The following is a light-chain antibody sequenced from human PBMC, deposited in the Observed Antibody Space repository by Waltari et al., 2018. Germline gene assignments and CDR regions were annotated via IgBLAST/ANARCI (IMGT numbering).Light chain of an antibody. CDR3: SMYMGSGVWV. V-gene: IGLV8-61*01. CDR2: KGI. Sequence: QTVVTQEPSLSVSPGGTVTLTCALSSGSVSGTSYPTWYQQTPGQPPRTLVYKGISRSSGVPDRVSGSILGNTAALTITGAQADDESDYYCSMYMGSGVWVFGGGTKLTVL. CDR1: SGSVSGTSY. J-gene: IGLJ3*02.